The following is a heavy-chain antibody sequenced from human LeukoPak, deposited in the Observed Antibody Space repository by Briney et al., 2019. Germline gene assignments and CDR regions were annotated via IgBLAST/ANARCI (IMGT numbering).Heavy chain of an antibody. CDR2: IYYSGRS. D-gene: IGHD6-19*01. V-gene: IGHV4-39*01. Sequence: SETLSLTCTVSAGSLSSSSSYWGWIRQPPGKGREWIGSIYYSGRSYYNPSLKSRVTISVDTSKNQFSLKLSSVTAGDTAVYYCARSGERAFDIWGQGTMVTVSS. J-gene: IGHJ3*02. CDR3: ARSGERAFDI. CDR1: AGSLSSSSSY.